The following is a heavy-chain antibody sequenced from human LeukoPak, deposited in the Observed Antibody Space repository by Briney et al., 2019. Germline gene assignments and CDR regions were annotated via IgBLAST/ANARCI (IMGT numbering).Heavy chain of an antibody. Sequence: PSGTLSLTCTVSGGSISSYYWSWIRQPPGKGLEWIGYIYYSGSTNYNPSLKSRVTISVDTSKNQFSLKLSSVTAADTAVYYCARENTHDIAVAGRDAFDIWGQGTMVTVSS. D-gene: IGHD6-19*01. V-gene: IGHV4-59*01. CDR3: ARENTHDIAVAGRDAFDI. CDR2: IYYSGST. J-gene: IGHJ3*02. CDR1: GGSISSYY.